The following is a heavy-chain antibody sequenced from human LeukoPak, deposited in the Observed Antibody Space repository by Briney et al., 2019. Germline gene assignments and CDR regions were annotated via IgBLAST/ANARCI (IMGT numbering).Heavy chain of an antibody. Sequence: SVKVSCKASGGTFSSYAIGWVRQAPGQGLEWMGGIIPIFGTANYAQKFQGRVTITADEYTSTAYMELSSLRSEDTAVYYCASCRDYDILTGYFDYWGQGTLVTVSS. CDR1: GGTFSSYA. V-gene: IGHV1-69*13. CDR3: ASCRDYDILTGYFDY. CDR2: IIPIFGTA. J-gene: IGHJ4*02. D-gene: IGHD3-9*01.